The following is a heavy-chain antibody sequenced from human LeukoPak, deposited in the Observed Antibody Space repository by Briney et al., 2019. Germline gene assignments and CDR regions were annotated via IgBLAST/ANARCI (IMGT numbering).Heavy chain of an antibody. V-gene: IGHV3-23*01. Sequence: GGSLRLSCAASGFTFSSYAMSWVRQAPGKGLEWVSAISGSCGSTYYADSVKGRFTISRENSKNTLYLQMNSMRAEDTAVYYCANLYGDYANYYYGMDVWGQGTTVTVSS. CDR2: ISGSCGST. D-gene: IGHD4-17*01. CDR1: GFTFSSYA. CDR3: ANLYGDYANYYYGMDV. J-gene: IGHJ6*02.